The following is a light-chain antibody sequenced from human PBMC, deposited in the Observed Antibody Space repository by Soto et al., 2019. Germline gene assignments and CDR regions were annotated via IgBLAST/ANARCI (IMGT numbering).Light chain of an antibody. Sequence: DIKLTQSPSSLSASVGDRVTITCRASLKISKYLNWYQQKPGKAPKLLIYGASTLQSGVPSRFSGSGSGTEFTLTITNLQPEDSATYFCQQSHSTPLTFGGGTKLEI. CDR3: QQSHSTPLT. J-gene: IGKJ4*01. CDR2: GAS. V-gene: IGKV1-39*01. CDR1: LKISKY.